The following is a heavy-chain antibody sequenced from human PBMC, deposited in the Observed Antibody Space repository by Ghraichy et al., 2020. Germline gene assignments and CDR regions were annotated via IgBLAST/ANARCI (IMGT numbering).Heavy chain of an antibody. CDR2: MNPNSGNT. CDR1: GYTFTSYD. CDR3: AISSRGWDAFDI. D-gene: IGHD6-19*01. J-gene: IGHJ3*02. V-gene: IGHV1-8*01. Sequence: ASVKVSCKASGYTFTSYDINWVRQATGQGLEWMGWMNPNSGNTGYAQKFQGRVTMTRNTSISTAYMELSSLRSEDTAVYYCAISSRGWDAFDIWGQGTMVTVSS.